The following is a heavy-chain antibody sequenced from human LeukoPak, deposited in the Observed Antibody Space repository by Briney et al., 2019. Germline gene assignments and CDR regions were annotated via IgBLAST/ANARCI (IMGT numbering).Heavy chain of an antibody. CDR2: MYSGGST. D-gene: IGHD3-22*01. CDR1: GFTFSSYW. V-gene: IGHV3-53*01. J-gene: IGHJ4*02. Sequence: GGSLRLSCAASGFTFSSYWMNWVRQAPGKGLEWVSVMYSGGSTYYADSVKGRFTISRDNSKNTLYLQMNNLRAEDTAVYFCERERADDSGIQWGQGTLVTVSS. CDR3: ERERADDSGIQ.